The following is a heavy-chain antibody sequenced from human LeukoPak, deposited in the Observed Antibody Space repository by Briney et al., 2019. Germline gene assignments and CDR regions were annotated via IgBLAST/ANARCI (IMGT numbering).Heavy chain of an antibody. CDR3: ARVSLYDSSGYYYYWFDP. J-gene: IGHJ5*02. D-gene: IGHD3-22*01. CDR1: GGSFSGYY. Sequence: PSETLSLTCAVYGGSFSGYYWSWIRQPPGKGPEWIGEINHSGSTNYNPSLKSRVTISVDTSKNQFSLKLSSVTAADTAVYYCARVSLYDSSGYYYYWFDPWGQGTLVTVSS. V-gene: IGHV4-34*01. CDR2: INHSGST.